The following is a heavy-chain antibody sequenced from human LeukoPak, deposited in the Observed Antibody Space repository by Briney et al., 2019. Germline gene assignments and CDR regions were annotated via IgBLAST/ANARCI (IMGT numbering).Heavy chain of an antibody. CDR3: ARFGGDFIYYYYYYMDV. V-gene: IGHV4-39*07. CDR1: GGSMNINNYY. D-gene: IGHD2/OR15-2a*01. CDR2: IYYTGTT. J-gene: IGHJ6*03. Sequence: SEALSLTCTVFGGSMNINNYYWAWIRQPPGKGLEWIGSIYYTGTTYYNPSLNYRVTISVDTSKNQFSLKLSSVTAADTAVYYCARFGGDFIYYYYYYMDVWGKGTTVTVSS.